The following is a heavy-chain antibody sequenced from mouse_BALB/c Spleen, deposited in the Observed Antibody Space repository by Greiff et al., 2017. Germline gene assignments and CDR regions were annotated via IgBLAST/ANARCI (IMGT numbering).Heavy chain of an antibody. J-gene: IGHJ4*01. V-gene: IGHV1S135*01. CDR3: RVTTVVGVDY. CDR2: IDPYNGGT. D-gene: IGHD1-1*01. CDR1: GYSFPDYN. Sequence: EVQLQQSGPELVKLGASVKVSCKVSGYSFPDYNMSWVKQSHGKSLEWIGYIDPYNGGTSYNQKSKGKATLTVDKSSSTAFMHLNSLTSEDSAVYCCRVTTVVGVDYWGQGTSVTVSS.